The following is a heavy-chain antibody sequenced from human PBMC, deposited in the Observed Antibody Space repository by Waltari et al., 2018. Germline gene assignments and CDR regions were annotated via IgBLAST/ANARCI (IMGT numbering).Heavy chain of an antibody. CDR2: IYTSGST. CDR1: GGPIISYY. V-gene: IGHV4-4*09. D-gene: IGHD1-26*01. J-gene: IGHJ4*02. CDR3: ARGRDIREPGDY. Sequence: QVQLQESGPGLVKPSETLSLTCTVSGGPIISYYWTWIRQPPGKGLEWIGYIYTSGSTNYNPSLKSRVTISVDTSKNQFSLKLSSVTAADTAVYYCARGRDIREPGDYWGQGTLVTVSS.